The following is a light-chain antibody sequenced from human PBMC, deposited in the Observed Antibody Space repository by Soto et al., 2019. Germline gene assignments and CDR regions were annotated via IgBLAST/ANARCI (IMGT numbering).Light chain of an antibody. CDR1: QNVNSW. CDR3: QQYNSYSEA. V-gene: IGKV1-5*01. J-gene: IGKJ1*01. CDR2: DAT. Sequence: DIQMTQSPSTLSASVGDRVTITCRASQNVNSWLAWYQQKPGLAPRLLIYDATSLDGGVPSRFRGSGSGTEFILTISSLQPDDFATYYCQQYNSYSEAFGQGTKVDIK.